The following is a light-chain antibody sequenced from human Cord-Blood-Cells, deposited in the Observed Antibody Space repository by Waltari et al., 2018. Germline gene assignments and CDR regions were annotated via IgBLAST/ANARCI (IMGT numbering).Light chain of an antibody. J-gene: IGKJ1*01. CDR1: QSVLYSSNNKNY. CDR2: WAS. Sequence: DIVMTQSPDSLAVSLGERATINCKSSQSVLYSSNNKNYLAWYQQKPGQPPKLLIYWASTRESGVPDRSSGSGSGTDVTLTISSLQAEDVAVYYCQQYYSTPTWTFGQGTKVEIK. V-gene: IGKV4-1*01. CDR3: QQYYSTPTWT.